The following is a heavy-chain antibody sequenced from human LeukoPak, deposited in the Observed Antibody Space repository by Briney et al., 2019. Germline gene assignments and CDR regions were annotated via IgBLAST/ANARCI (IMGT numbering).Heavy chain of an antibody. D-gene: IGHD5-12*01. CDR1: GGTFSSYA. V-gene: IGHV1-69*04. CDR2: IIPILGIA. Sequence: ASVKVSCKASGGTFSSYAISWVRQAPGQGLEWMGRIIPILGIANYAQKFQGRVTITADKSTSAAYMELSSLRSEDTAVYYCARQWRGYSGYAAFDIWGQGTMVTVCS. CDR3: ARQWRGYSGYAAFDI. J-gene: IGHJ3*02.